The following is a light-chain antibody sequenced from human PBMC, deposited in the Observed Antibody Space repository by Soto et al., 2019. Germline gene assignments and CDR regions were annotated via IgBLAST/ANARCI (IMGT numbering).Light chain of an antibody. CDR3: QQYGSSRAT. CDR1: QSVSSY. Sequence: EIVVTQSPATLSLSPGERAILSFRASQSVSSYLAWYQQKPGQAPRLLIYDASNRATGIPARFSGSGSGTDFTLTISRLEPEDFAVYYCQQYGSSRATFGQGTKVDIK. CDR2: DAS. V-gene: IGKV3-20*01. J-gene: IGKJ1*01.